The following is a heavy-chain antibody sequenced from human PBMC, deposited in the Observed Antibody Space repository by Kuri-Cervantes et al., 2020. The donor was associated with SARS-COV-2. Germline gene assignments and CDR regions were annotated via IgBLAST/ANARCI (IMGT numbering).Heavy chain of an antibody. Sequence: GESLKISCAASGFTFSSYAMHWVRQAPGKGLEWVAVISYDGSNKYYADSVKGRFTISRDNSKNTLYLQMNSLRAEDTAVYYCARAYCTRTFCYIESWGQGTLVTVSS. CDR3: ARAYCTRTFCYIES. D-gene: IGHD2-8*01. J-gene: IGHJ4*02. V-gene: IGHV3-30-3*01. CDR1: GFTFSSYA. CDR2: ISYDGSNK.